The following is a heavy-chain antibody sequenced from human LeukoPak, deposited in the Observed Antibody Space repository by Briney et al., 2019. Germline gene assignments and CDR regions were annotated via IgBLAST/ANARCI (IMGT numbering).Heavy chain of an antibody. J-gene: IGHJ5*02. CDR1: GFTFSSYG. V-gene: IGHV3-30*02. D-gene: IGHD5-24*01. CDR2: IRNDGSNK. CDR3: AKDAETTTIGNWFDP. Sequence: GGSLRLSCAASGFTFSSYGMHWVRQAPGKGLEGVAFIRNDGSNKYYADSVKGRFTISRDNSKNTLYLQMNSLRLEDTAVYYCAKDAETTTIGNWFDPWGQGALVTVSS.